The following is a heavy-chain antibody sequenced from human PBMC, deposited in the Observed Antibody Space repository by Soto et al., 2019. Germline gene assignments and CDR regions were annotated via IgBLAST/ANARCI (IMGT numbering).Heavy chain of an antibody. D-gene: IGHD2-15*01. CDR3: AKRRGAGGHFDY. CDR1: GFTFSSYA. V-gene: IGHV3-23*01. CDR2: VSIGGST. J-gene: IGHJ4*02. Sequence: EVSLRLSCAASGFTFSSYAMGWVRQGPGKGLEWVAVVSIGGSTHYADSVRGRFTISRDNSKNTLSLQMNSLTAEDTAVYFCAKRRGAGGHFDYWGQGTLVTVSS.